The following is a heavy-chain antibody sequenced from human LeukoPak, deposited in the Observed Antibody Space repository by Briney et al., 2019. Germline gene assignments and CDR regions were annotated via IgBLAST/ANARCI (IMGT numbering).Heavy chain of an antibody. CDR1: GGSISSYY. D-gene: IGHD3-9*01. CDR3: ARVWRTYYHNL. Sequence: SETLSLTCTVSGGSISSYYWSWIRQPPGKGLEWIGYIYYSGSTYYNPSLKSRVTISVDTSKNQFSLKLSSVTAADTAVYYCARVWRTYYHNLWGQGTLVTVSS. J-gene: IGHJ4*02. V-gene: IGHV4-59*06. CDR2: IYYSGST.